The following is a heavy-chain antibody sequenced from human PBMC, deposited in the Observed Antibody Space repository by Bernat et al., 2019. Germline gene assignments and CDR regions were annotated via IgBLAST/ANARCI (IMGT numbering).Heavy chain of an antibody. CDR1: GFAITGSG. CDR2: ISHDGTNR. D-gene: IGHD6-19*01. Sequence: QVQLVESGGGVVQPGRSLRLSCAASGFAITGSGMHWVRQAPGRGLEWLALISHDGTNRYYLDSVKGRFTVSRDISKNTLSLQMNSVTTEDMALYYCARDGYGSDWYDGIDLWGQGTMVTVSS. J-gene: IGHJ3*01. V-gene: IGHV3-30-3*01. CDR3: ARDGYGSDWYDGIDL.